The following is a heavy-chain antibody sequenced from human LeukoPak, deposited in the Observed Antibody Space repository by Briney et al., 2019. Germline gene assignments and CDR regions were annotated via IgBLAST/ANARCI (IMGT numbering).Heavy chain of an antibody. CDR1: GFTFSDYY. D-gene: IGHD3-10*01. Sequence: GGSLRLSCAASGFTFSDYYMSWIRQAPGKGLEWVSYISSSGSTIYYADSVKGRFTISRDNAKNSLYLQMNSLRAEGTAVYYCASKLRCGGQNAYWGHGTLFTVSS. CDR2: ISSSGSTI. CDR3: ASKLRCGGQNAY. V-gene: IGHV3-11*01. J-gene: IGHJ4*03.